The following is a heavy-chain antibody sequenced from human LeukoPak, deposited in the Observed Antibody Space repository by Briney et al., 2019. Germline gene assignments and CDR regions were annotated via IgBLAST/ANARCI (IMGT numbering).Heavy chain of an antibody. CDR1: GYTFTSYD. J-gene: IGHJ6*02. V-gene: IGHV1-8*01. D-gene: IGHD3-3*01. CDR3: ARGLTGDFWSGYFAYYYGMDV. CDR2: MNPNSGNT. Sequence: ASVKVSCKASGYTFTSYDINWVRQATGQGLEWMGWMNPNSGNTGYAQKFQGRVTMTRNTSISTAYMELSSLRSEDTAVYYCARGLTGDFWSGYFAYYYGMDVWGQGTTVTVSS.